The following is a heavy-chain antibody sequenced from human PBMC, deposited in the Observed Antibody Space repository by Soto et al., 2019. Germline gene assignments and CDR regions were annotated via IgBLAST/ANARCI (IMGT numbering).Heavy chain of an antibody. V-gene: IGHV4-34*01. CDR3: ARAVSTRPDGYYYYGMDV. J-gene: IGHJ6*02. CDR1: GGSFSGYF. CDR2: INLGGST. Sequence: TLSLTCTVYGGSFSGYFWSWIRQPPGKGLEWIGEINLGGSTNYNPSLKSRVTISVDTSKNQFSLKLSSVTAADTAFYYCARAVSTRPDGYYYYGMDVWGQGTTVTVSS. D-gene: IGHD6-6*01.